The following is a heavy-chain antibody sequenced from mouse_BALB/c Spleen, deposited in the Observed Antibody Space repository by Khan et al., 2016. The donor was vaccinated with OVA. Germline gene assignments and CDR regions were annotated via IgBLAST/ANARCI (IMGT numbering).Heavy chain of an antibody. J-gene: IGHJ4*01. CDR3: AREPYYHYNLKDY. CDR1: GFSLTNYG. Sequence: GKRKEEGPGLVAPSQSLSITCTISGFSLTNYGVHWVRQPPGKGLEWLVVIWSDGSTIYNSVLTSRLTISKDNSKSQVFLKMNSLQTDDTAMYFCAREPYYHYNLKDYWGQGTSVTVSS. CDR2: IWSDGST. V-gene: IGHV2-6-1*01. D-gene: IGHD2-10*01.